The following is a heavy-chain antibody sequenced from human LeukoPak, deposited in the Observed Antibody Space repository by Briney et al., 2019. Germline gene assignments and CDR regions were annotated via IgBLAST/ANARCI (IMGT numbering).Heavy chain of an antibody. V-gene: IGHV4-30-4*02. D-gene: IGHD6-13*01. J-gene: IGHJ4*02. CDR3: ARAKADDSSWDFDY. Sequence: PSETLSLTCTVSGVSIGSGDYYWIWIRQPPGKGLEWIGYIYYSGSTYYNPSLKSRVNISVDTSKNQFSLKLSSVTAADTAVYYCARAKADDSSWDFDYWGQGTLVTVSS. CDR1: GVSIGSGDYY. CDR2: IYYSGST.